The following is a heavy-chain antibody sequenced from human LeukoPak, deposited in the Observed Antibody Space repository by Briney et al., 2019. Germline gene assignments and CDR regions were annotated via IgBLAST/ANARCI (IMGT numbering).Heavy chain of an antibody. Sequence: GSVKVSCMASGYTFTGYYSHWVRQAPGQGVEWMGWINPDSGGTDYAQKFQDRVTMTRETSISTAYMELSKLRSDDTAVYSCARGLSSSWYPSWGPGTLVTVSP. CDR2: INPDSGGT. J-gene: IGHJ5*02. V-gene: IGHV1-2*02. CDR1: GYTFTGYY. D-gene: IGHD6-13*01. CDR3: ARGLSSSWYPS.